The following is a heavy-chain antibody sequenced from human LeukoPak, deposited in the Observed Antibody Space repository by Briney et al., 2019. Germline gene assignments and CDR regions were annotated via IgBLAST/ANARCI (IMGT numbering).Heavy chain of an antibody. CDR2: ITIHNGNT. J-gene: IGHJ4*02. Sequence: ASVKVSCKASGYTFTSYGISWVRQAPGQGLEWMGWITIHNGNTNYAQNLQGRVTMTTDTSTSTVYMELRSLKSDDTAVYYCARGLRGGLRPLGYFDYWGQGTLVTVSS. V-gene: IGHV1-18*01. CDR1: GYTFTSYG. D-gene: IGHD3-16*01. CDR3: ARGLRGGLRPLGYFDY.